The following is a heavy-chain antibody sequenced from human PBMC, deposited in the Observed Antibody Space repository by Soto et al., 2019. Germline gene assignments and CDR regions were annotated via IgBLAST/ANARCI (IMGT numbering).Heavy chain of an antibody. J-gene: IGHJ4*02. CDR1: GGSISSSSYY. CDR2: IYYSGST. V-gene: IGHV4-39*02. Sequence: SETLSLTCTVSGGSISSSSYYWGWIRQPPGKGLEWIGSIYYSGSTYYNPSLKSRVTISVDTSKNQFSLKLSSVTAADTAVYYCARETPYYYDSSGYYCDYWGQGTLVTVSS. D-gene: IGHD3-22*01. CDR3: ARETPYYYDSSGYYCDY.